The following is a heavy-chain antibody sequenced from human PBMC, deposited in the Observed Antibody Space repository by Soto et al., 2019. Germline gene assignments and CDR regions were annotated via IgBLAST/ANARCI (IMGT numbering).Heavy chain of an antibody. V-gene: IGHV3-9*01. Sequence: EVQLVESGGGLVQPGRSLRLSCAASGFTFDDYAMHWVRQAPGKGLEWVSGISWNSGSIGYADSVKGRFTISRDNAKNSLYLQMNSLRAEDTALYYCAKDWDSSGGNAFWDYWGQGPLVTVSS. J-gene: IGHJ4*02. CDR2: ISWNSGSI. CDR1: GFTFDDYA. D-gene: IGHD6-19*01. CDR3: AKDWDSSGGNAFWDY.